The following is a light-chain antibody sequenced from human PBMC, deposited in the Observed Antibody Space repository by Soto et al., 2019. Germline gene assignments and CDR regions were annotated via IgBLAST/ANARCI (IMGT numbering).Light chain of an antibody. J-gene: IGLJ1*01. V-gene: IGLV2-14*03. CDR2: DVA. CDR1: SSDVGAYNF. Sequence: QSALTQPASVSGSPGQSITISCTGTSSDVGAYNFVSWYQHHPDKAPKVVIYDVANRPSGVSYRFSASKSGNTASLTISGLQAEDEADYYCMSFTSSNTYVFGTGTRSPS. CDR3: MSFTSSNTYV.